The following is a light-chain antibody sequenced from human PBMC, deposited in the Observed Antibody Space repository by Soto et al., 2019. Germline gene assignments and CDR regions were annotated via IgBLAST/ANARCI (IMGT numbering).Light chain of an antibody. Sequence: QSALIQPASVSGSPGQSITISCTGTSSDVGGYNYVSWYQQHPGKAPKLMIYDVSNRPSGVSNRFSGSKSGNTASLTISGLQAEDEADYYCSSYTSSRGVFGTGTKVTVL. V-gene: IGLV2-14*01. J-gene: IGLJ1*01. CDR3: SSYTSSRGV. CDR1: SSDVGGYNY. CDR2: DVS.